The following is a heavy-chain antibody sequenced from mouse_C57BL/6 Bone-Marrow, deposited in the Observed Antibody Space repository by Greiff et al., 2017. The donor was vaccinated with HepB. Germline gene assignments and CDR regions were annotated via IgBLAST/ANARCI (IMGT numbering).Heavy chain of an antibody. CDR2: IYPRSGNT. Sequence: QVQLKESGAELARPGASVKLSCKASGYTFTSYGISWVKQRTGQGLEWIGEIYPRSGNTYYNEKFKGKATLTADKSSSTAYMELRGLTSEYSAVYFCARHYSNYEGYFDVWGTGTTVTVST. J-gene: IGHJ1*03. CDR1: GYTFTSYG. D-gene: IGHD2-5*01. V-gene: IGHV1-81*01. CDR3: ARHYSNYEGYFDV.